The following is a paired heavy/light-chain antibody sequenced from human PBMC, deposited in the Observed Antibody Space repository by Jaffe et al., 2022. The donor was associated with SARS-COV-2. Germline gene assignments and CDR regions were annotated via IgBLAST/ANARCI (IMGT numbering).Heavy chain of an antibody. CDR2: IIPILGIA. CDR1: GGTFSSYT. CDR3: ARVMGATTEKPYWYFDL. J-gene: IGHJ2*01. V-gene: IGHV1-69*02. Sequence: QVQLVQSGAEVKKPGSSVKVSCKASGGTFSSYTISWVRQAPGQGLEWMGRIIPILGIANYAQKFQGRVTITADKSTSTAYMELSSLRSEDTAVYYCARVMGATTEKPYWYFDLWGRGTLVTVSS. D-gene: IGHD1-26*01.
Light chain of an antibody. Sequence: DIQMTQSPSSLSASVGDRVTITCRASQSISSYLNWYQQKPGKAPKLLIYAASSLQSGVPSRFSGSGSGTDFTLTISSLQPEDFATYYCQQSYSTLTWTFGQGTKVEIK. CDR3: QQSYSTLTWT. V-gene: IGKV1-39*01. CDR1: QSISSY. J-gene: IGKJ1*01. CDR2: AAS.